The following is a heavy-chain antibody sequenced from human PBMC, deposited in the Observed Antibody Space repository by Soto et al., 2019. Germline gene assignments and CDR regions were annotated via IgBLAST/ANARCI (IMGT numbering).Heavy chain of an antibody. CDR1: GDSISSADYY. V-gene: IGHV4-30-4*01. J-gene: IGHJ6*02. Sequence: QVQLQESGPGLVRPSQTLSLTCTVSGDSISSADYYWSWIRQTPGKGLEWIGHIFYSGTTYYTPSLKSRLTISVDTSKNHFSLRLTSVTAADTAVYYCARDLWVEPELYYYGMDVWGHGTTVTVSS. D-gene: IGHD1-1*01. CDR3: ARDLWVEPELYYYGMDV. CDR2: IFYSGTT.